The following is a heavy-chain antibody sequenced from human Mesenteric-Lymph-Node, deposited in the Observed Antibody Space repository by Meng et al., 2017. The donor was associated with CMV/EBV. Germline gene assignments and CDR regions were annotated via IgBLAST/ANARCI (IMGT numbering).Heavy chain of an antibody. D-gene: IGHD1-1*01. CDR1: GFTFSDYN. V-gene: IGHV3-21*01. J-gene: IGHJ4*02. Sequence: GESLKISCAASGFTFSDYNMNWVRQAPGKGLEWVSSIGSFTNYKYYADSVQGRFTISRDDAENSLFLQMNSLRAEDTAVYYCVRVPLTPTAIEGAFDYWGQGTLVTVSS. CDR2: IGSFTNYK. CDR3: VRVPLTPTAIEGAFDY.